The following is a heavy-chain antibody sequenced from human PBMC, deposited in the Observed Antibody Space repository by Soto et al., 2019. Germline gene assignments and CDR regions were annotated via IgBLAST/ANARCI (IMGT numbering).Heavy chain of an antibody. V-gene: IGHV1-8*01. Sequence: QVQLVQSGAEVREPGASVKVSCKASGYSFTSLDINWVRQTAGQGLEWMGWMEPSTGRTGYAQKYQGRVTMTRDTSISTAYMXXXXXXXXDTAFYYCARGVSAGVDYWGQGTLVTVSS. CDR2: MEPSTGRT. J-gene: IGHJ4*02. D-gene: IGHD1-26*01. CDR3: ARGVSAGVDY. CDR1: GYSFTSLD.